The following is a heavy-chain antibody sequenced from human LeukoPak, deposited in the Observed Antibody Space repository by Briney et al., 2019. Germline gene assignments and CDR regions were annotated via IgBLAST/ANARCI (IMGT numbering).Heavy chain of an antibody. D-gene: IGHD3-22*01. CDR3: AREGDYYDSSGFFDY. V-gene: IGHV1-69*04. Sequence: SVKVSCKASGGTFSSYTISWVRQAPGRGLEWMGRIIPILGIANYAQKFQGRVTITADESTSTAYMELSSLRSEDTAVYYCAREGDYYDSSGFFDYWGQGTLVTVSS. J-gene: IGHJ4*02. CDR1: GGTFSSYT. CDR2: IIPILGIA.